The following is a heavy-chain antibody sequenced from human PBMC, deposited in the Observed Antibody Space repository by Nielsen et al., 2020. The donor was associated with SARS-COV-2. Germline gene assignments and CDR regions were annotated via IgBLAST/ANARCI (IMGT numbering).Heavy chain of an antibody. V-gene: IGHV4-59*01. D-gene: IGHD3-22*01. CDR2: IYYSGST. CDR1: GGSFSGYY. Sequence: SETLSLTCAVYGGSFSGYYWSWIRQPPGKGLEWIGYIYYSGSTNYNPSLKSRVTISVDTSKNQFSLKLSSVTAADTAVYYCASSYDSSGYYFLYWGQGTLVTVSS. J-gene: IGHJ4*02. CDR3: ASSYDSSGYYFLY.